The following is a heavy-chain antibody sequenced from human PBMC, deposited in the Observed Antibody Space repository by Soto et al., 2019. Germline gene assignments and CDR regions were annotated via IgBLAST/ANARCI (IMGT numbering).Heavy chain of an antibody. J-gene: IGHJ5*02. Sequence: PGGSLRLSCAASGFTFDDYGMSWVRQAPGKGLEWVSGINWNGGSTGYADSVKGRFTISRDNAKNSLYLQMNSLRAEDTALYHCARDILADCSSTSCYFYHWFDPWGQGTLVTVSS. CDR3: ARDILADCSSTSCYFYHWFDP. CDR1: GFTFDDYG. CDR2: INWNGGST. V-gene: IGHV3-20*01. D-gene: IGHD2-2*01.